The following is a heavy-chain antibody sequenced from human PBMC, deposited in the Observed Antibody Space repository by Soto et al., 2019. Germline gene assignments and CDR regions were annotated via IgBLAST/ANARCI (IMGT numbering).Heavy chain of an antibody. J-gene: IGHJ6*01. CDR2: IYPGDSGT. V-gene: IGHV5-51*01. Sequence: GESLKISCKGSGYSFTSYWIGCLRQMPGKGLEWMGIIYPGDSGTRYGPSFQGQVTISAAKSISTAYLQWSSLKASDTAMYYCARRRIRDYYYGMEVWGQGTTVTVSS. CDR3: ARRRIRDYYYGMEV. D-gene: IGHD2-21*01. CDR1: GYSFTSYW.